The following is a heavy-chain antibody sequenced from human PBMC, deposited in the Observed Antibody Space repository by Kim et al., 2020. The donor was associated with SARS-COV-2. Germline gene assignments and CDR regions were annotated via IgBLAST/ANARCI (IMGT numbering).Heavy chain of an antibody. CDR2: ISGSGGST. CDR1: GLTFSSYA. Sequence: GGSLRLSCAASGLTFSSYAMSWVRQAPGKGLEWVSGISGSGGSTYYADSVKGRFTISRDNSKNTLYLQMNSLRAEDTAGYYCAKHTSSWTPPCDYWGQGTLVTVSS. D-gene: IGHD6-13*01. J-gene: IGHJ4*02. CDR3: AKHTSSWTPPCDY. V-gene: IGHV3-23*01.